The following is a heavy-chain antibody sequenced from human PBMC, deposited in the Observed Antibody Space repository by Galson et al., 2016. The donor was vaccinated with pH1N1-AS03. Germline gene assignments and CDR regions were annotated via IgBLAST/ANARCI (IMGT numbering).Heavy chain of an antibody. J-gene: IGHJ4*02. CDR2: IYYTGMT. D-gene: IGHD2-8*01. CDR3: ARQNGHRLLWDY. V-gene: IGHV4-59*08. Sequence: ETLSLTCSVSSGSISGYYWSWIRQPPGKGLEWIGYIYYTGMTNYNPSLKSRVTISVDTSKNQFSLKLSSVAAADTAIYYCARQNGHRLLWDYWGQGTLVTVSS. CDR1: SGSISGYY.